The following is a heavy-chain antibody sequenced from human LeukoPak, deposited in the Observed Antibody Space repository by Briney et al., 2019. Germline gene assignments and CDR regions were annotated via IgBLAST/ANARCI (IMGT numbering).Heavy chain of an antibody. V-gene: IGHV4-34*01. D-gene: IGHD6-13*01. J-gene: IGHJ4*02. CDR3: ASWSSSWTGGYFFDY. CDR1: GGSFSGYY. CDR2: INHSGST. Sequence: SETLSLTCAVYGGSFSGYYWSWIRQPPGKGLEWIGEINHSGSTNYNPSLKSRVTISVDTSKKQFALKLSSVTAADTAVYYCASWSSSWTGGYFFDYWGQGSLVTVSS.